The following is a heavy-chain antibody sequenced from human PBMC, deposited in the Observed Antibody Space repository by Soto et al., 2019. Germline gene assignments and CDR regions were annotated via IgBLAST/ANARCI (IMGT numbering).Heavy chain of an antibody. J-gene: IGHJ4*02. CDR2: IYYSGST. Sequence: QVQLQESGPGLVKPSQTLSLTCTVSGGSISSGGYYWSWIRQHPGKGLEWIGYIYYSGSTYYNPSLKSRVTISVDTSKNQFSLKLSSVTAADTTVYYCARGSPEDYYDSSGYSLVYWGQGTLVTVSS. CDR1: GGSISSGGYY. V-gene: IGHV4-31*03. CDR3: ARGSPEDYYDSSGYSLVY. D-gene: IGHD3-22*01.